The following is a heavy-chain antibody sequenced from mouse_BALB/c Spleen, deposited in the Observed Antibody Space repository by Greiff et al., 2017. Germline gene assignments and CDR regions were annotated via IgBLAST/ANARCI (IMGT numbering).Heavy chain of an antibody. Sequence: EVQLQESGGGLVQPGGSRKLSCAASGFTFSSFGMHWVRQAPEKGLEWVAYISSGSSTIYYADTVKGRFTISRDNPKNTLFLQMTSLRSEDTAMYYCARTTVVAYYYAMDYWGQGTSVTVSS. D-gene: IGHD1-1*01. CDR1: GFTFSSFG. CDR2: ISSGSSTI. J-gene: IGHJ4*01. CDR3: ARTTVVAYYYAMDY. V-gene: IGHV5-17*02.